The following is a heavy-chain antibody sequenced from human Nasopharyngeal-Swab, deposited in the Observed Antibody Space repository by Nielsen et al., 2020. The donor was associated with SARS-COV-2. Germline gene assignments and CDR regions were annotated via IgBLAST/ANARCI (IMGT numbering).Heavy chain of an antibody. CDR2: IKQDGSEK. Sequence: GGSLRLSCAASGFSFSTYWMTWVRQAPGKGLEWVANIKQDGSEKYYVDSVKGRFTVSRDNPKNLLYLQVNSLRAEDTAVYYCARQGVFVPAYFHQYYMDVWGKGTTDTVSS. CDR1: GFSFSTYW. CDR3: ARQGVFVPAYFHQYYMDV. V-gene: IGHV3-7*03. J-gene: IGHJ6*03. D-gene: IGHD3-16*02.